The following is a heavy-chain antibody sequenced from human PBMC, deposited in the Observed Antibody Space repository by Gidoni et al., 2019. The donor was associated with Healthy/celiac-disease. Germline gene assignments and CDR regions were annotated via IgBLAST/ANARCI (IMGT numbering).Heavy chain of an antibody. Sequence: EVQLVQSGAEVKKPGESLRISCKGSGYSFTSYWISWVRQMPGKGLEWMGRIDPSDSYTNYSPSFQGHVTISADKSISTAYLQWSSLKASDTAMYYCARRKVRDFWSGSYYYYGMDVWGQGTTVTVSS. J-gene: IGHJ6*02. V-gene: IGHV5-10-1*03. D-gene: IGHD3-3*01. CDR2: IDPSDSYT. CDR3: ARRKVRDFWSGSYYYYGMDV. CDR1: GYSFTSYW.